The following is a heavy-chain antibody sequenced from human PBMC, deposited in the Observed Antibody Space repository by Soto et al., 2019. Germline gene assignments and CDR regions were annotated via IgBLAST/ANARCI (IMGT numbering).Heavy chain of an antibody. CDR2: ISYDGSNK. D-gene: IGHD3-22*01. CDR1: GFTFSSYG. J-gene: IGHJ3*02. V-gene: IGHV3-30*18. CDR3: AKDLRRGIVVVTAIKAGGGATITMIVVVIPDAFDI. Sequence: PGGSLRLSCAASGFTFSSYGMHWVRQAPGKGLEWVAVISYDGSNKYYADSVKGRFTISRDNSKNTLYLQMNSLRAEDTAVYYCAKDLRRGIVVVTAIKAGGGATITMIVVVIPDAFDIWGQGTMVTVSS.